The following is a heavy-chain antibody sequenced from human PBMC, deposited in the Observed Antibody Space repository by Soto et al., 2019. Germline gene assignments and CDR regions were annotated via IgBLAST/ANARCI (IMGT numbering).Heavy chain of an antibody. CDR1: GFTFSSYS. CDR2: ISSSSSYI. Sequence: GGSLRLSCAASGFTFSSYSMNWVRQAPGKGLEWVSSISSSSSYIYYADSVKGRFTISRDNAKNSLYLQMNSLRAEDTAVYYCARERYSYGYDQSPDYWGQGTLVTVSS. V-gene: IGHV3-21*01. D-gene: IGHD5-18*01. J-gene: IGHJ4*02. CDR3: ARERYSYGYDQSPDY.